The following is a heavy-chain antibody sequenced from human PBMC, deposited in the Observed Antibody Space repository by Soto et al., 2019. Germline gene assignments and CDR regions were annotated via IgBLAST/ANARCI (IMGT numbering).Heavy chain of an antibody. D-gene: IGHD4-17*01. CDR3: GNDHDYGDLGDAFDI. Sequence: EVQLLESGGGLVQPGGSLRLSCAASGFTFSSYAMSWVRQAPGKGLEWVSAISGSGGSTYYADSVKGRFTISRDNSKNTLYLQMNSLRAEDTAVYYCGNDHDYGDLGDAFDIWGQGTMVTVSS. CDR2: ISGSGGST. J-gene: IGHJ3*02. V-gene: IGHV3-23*01. CDR1: GFTFSSYA.